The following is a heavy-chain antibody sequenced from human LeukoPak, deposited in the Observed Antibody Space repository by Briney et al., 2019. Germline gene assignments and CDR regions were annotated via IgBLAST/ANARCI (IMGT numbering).Heavy chain of an antibody. CDR2: IVVGSGNT. D-gene: IGHD3-10*01. J-gene: IGHJ5*02. Sequence: SVKVSCKTSGFTFTSSAMQWVRQARGQRLEWIGWIVVGSGNTNYAQKFQERVTITRDMSTSTAYMELSSLRSEDTAAYYCAADLERNYGSQFDPWGQGTLVTVSS. V-gene: IGHV1-58*02. CDR3: AADLERNYGSQFDP. CDR1: GFTFTSSA.